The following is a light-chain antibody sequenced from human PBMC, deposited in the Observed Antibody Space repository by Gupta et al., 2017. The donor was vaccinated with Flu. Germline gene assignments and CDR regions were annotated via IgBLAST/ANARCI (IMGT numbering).Light chain of an antibody. J-gene: IGKJ2*02. CDR1: QSVSSY. Sequence: AIRMTQSPSSFSASTGDRVTITCRASQSVSSYLAWYQQKPVKAPKLLIYAASTLQSGVPSRFSGSGSGTDFTLTISGLQSEDLATYYCEQDNNYPCTFGEGTKLEI. V-gene: IGKV1-8*01. CDR2: AAS. CDR3: EQDNNYPCT.